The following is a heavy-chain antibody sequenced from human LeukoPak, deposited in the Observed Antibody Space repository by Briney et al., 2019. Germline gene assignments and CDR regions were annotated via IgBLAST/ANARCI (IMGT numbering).Heavy chain of an antibody. Sequence: PGGSLRLSCAASGFTISSNYMTWVRQAPGKGLEGVSLIYSAGGTYYTDSVKGRFTISRHSSKNTLYLQMNSLRGEDTAVYYCARFLGRITISGVVPYGMDVWGQGTTVTVSS. CDR2: IYSAGGT. CDR3: ARFLGRITISGVVPYGMDV. D-gene: IGHD3-3*01. CDR1: GFTISSNY. J-gene: IGHJ6*02. V-gene: IGHV3-53*04.